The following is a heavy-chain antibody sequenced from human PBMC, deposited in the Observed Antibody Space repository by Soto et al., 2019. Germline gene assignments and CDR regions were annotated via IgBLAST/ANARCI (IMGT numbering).Heavy chain of an antibody. V-gene: IGHV3-23*01. CDR1: GFTFSSYA. Sequence: EVQLLESGGGLVQPGGSLRLSCAASGFTFSSYAMSWVRQAPGKGLELVSAISGSGGSTYYADSVKVRFTISRDNSKNTLYLQMNSLRAEETAVYYCAKGSGIRFLEWFRIDDYFDSWGQGNLVTVSS. CDR2: ISGSGGST. J-gene: IGHJ4*02. CDR3: AKGSGIRFLEWFRIDDYFDS. D-gene: IGHD3-3*01.